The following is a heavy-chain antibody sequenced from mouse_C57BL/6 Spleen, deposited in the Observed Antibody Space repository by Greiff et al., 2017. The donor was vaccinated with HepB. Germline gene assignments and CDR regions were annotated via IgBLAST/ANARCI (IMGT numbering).Heavy chain of an antibody. CDR3: ARGENYYGSSWGFAY. J-gene: IGHJ3*01. V-gene: IGHV1-54*01. Sequence: QVQLQQSGAELVRPGTSVKVSCKASGYAFTNYLIEWVKQRPGQGLEWIGVINPGSGGTNYNEKFKGKATLTADKSSSTAYMQLRSLTSEDSAVYFCARGENYYGSSWGFAYWGQGTLVTVSA. CDR2: INPGSGGT. CDR1: GYAFTNYL. D-gene: IGHD1-1*01.